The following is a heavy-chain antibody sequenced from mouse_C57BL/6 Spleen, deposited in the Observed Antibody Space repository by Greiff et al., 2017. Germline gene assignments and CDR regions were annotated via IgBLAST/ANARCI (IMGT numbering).Heavy chain of an antibody. CDR1: GYTFTSYW. D-gene: IGHD2-3*01. CDR3: AEDGYLYYYAMDY. J-gene: IGHJ4*01. V-gene: IGHV1-64*01. Sequence: QVQLQQPGAELVKPGASVKLSCKASGYTFTSYWMHWVKQRPGQGLEWIGMIHPNSGSTNYNEKFKSKATLTVDKSSSTAYMQLSSLTSEDSAVYYCAEDGYLYYYAMDYWGQGTSVTVSS. CDR2: IHPNSGST.